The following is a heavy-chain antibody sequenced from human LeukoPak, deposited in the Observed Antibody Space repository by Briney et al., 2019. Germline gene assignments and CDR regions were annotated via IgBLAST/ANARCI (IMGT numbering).Heavy chain of an antibody. J-gene: IGHJ1*01. V-gene: IGHV3-74*01. D-gene: IGHD4-17*01. CDR3: ATAIIGHYVNPFHH. CDR1: GFTFSDDW. Sequence: PGGSLRLSCAASGFTFSDDWMHWGRQVPGKGLVWVSRINSDGSTTFYADSVKGRFTISRDNAKNTLYLQMNSLRAEDTAIYYCATAIIGHYVNPFHHWGQGPLVTVSS. CDR2: INSDGSTT.